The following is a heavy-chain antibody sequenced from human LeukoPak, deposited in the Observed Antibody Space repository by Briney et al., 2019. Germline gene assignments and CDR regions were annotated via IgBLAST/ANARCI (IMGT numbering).Heavy chain of an antibody. D-gene: IGHD3-22*01. Sequence: SETLSLTCTVSGGSISSGGYYWSWIRQHPGKGLEWIGYIYYSGSTYYNPSLKSRVTISVDTSKNQFFLKLSSVTAADTAVYYCARDRASPTYDSSGYRINWFDPWGQGTLVTVSS. J-gene: IGHJ5*02. CDR2: IYYSGST. V-gene: IGHV4-31*03. CDR1: GGSISSGGYY. CDR3: ARDRASPTYDSSGYRINWFDP.